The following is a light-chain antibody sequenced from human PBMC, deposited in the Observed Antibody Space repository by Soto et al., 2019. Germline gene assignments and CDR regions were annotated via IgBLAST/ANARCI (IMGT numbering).Light chain of an antibody. CDR1: SSDVGRHNY. CDR3: SSYATSSILYV. V-gene: IGLV2-14*01. Sequence: QSVLTQPASVSGSPGQSITISCTGTSSDVGRHNYVSWYQQHQGKAPKLIVYEVTNRASGVSRRFSASKSGNTASLTISGLQAEDEADYYCSSYATSSILYVFGTGTKVT. CDR2: EVT. J-gene: IGLJ1*01.